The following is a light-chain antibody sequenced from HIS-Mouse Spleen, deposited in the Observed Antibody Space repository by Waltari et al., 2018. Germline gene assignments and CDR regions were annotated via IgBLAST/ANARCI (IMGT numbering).Light chain of an antibody. CDR2: DVS. Sequence: QSALTQPRSVSGSPGQSVTISCTGTSSDVVGYNYVSWYQQHPGKAPKLMIYDVSNRPSGVSNRFSGSKSGNTASLTISGLQAEDEADYYCSSYTSSSTLVFGGGTKLTVL. CDR3: SSYTSSSTLV. J-gene: IGLJ2*01. V-gene: IGLV2-14*01. CDR1: SSDVVGYNY.